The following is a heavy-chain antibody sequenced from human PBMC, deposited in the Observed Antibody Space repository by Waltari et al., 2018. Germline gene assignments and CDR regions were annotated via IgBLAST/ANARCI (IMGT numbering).Heavy chain of an antibody. D-gene: IGHD2-15*01. CDR3: ARGYCSGGSCPIDH. V-gene: IGHV4-59*01. CDR1: GGSTSSYY. J-gene: IGHJ4*02. Sequence: QVQLQESGPGQEKPSETLSLSCTVSGGSTSSYYWNWIRQPPEKGLEWMGYVSYSGSTNNNPSLKSRVTISVDMSKNQVSLKLSSVTAADTAVYYCARGYCSGGSCPIDHWGQGTLVTVSS. CDR2: VSYSGST.